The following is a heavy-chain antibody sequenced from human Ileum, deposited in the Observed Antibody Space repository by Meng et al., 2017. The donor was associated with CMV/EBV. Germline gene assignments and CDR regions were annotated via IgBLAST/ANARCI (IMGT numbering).Heavy chain of an antibody. V-gene: IGHV4-59*01. J-gene: IGHJ4*02. D-gene: IGHD3-10*01. Sequence: QVQLQASDPGLVKPSETLSLTCSVSGGSISSYYWSWIGQAPGKGLEWIGYVYSTGSTNYSPSLRSRVTISVDTSRNQFSLRLSSVTAADMAVYYCARTGRFGSYYFDYWGQGTLVTVSS. CDR2: VYSTGST. CDR1: GGSISSYY. CDR3: ARTGRFGSYYFDY.